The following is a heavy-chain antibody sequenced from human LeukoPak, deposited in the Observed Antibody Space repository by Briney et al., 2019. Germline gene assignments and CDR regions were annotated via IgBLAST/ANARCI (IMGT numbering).Heavy chain of an antibody. CDR1: GGSISSSSYY. CDR3: ARETPLRYFDP. CDR2: IYYSGST. Sequence: KPSETLSLTCTVSGGSISSSSYYWGWIRQPPGKGLEWIGSIYYSGSTYYNPSLKSRVTISVDTSKNQFSLKLSSVTAADTAVYYCARETPLRYFDPWGQGTLVTVSS. J-gene: IGHJ5*02. V-gene: IGHV4-39*07. D-gene: IGHD3-9*01.